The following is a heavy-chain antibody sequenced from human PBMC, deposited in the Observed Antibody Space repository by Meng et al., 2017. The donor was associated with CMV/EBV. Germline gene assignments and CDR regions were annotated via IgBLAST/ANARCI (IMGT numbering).Heavy chain of an antibody. CDR2: INHSGST. Sequence: VQLQQWGSRLFKPSETMSLNCAVYGGSFSGYYWSWIRQPPGKGLEWIGEINHSGSTNYNPSLKSRVTISVDTSKNQFSLKLSSVTAADTAVYYCARGGNWFDPWGQGTLVTVSS. V-gene: IGHV4-34*01. CDR1: GGSFSGYY. CDR3: ARGGNWFDP. J-gene: IGHJ5*02.